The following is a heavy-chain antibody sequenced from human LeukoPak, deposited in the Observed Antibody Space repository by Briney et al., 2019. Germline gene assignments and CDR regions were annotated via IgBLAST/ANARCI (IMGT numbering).Heavy chain of an antibody. CDR1: GFTVSTNY. Sequence: GGSLRLSCAASGFTVSTNYMSWVRQAPGKELEWVSVIYSGGGTYYADSVKGRFTISRDNSKNTLYLQMNSLRAEDTAVYYCARTSIAVAATYGLDYWGQGILVTVSS. CDR2: IYSGGGT. V-gene: IGHV3-53*01. J-gene: IGHJ4*02. CDR3: ARTSIAVAATYGLDY. D-gene: IGHD6-19*01.